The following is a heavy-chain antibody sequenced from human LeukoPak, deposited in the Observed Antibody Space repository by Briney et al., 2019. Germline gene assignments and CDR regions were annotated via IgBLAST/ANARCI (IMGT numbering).Heavy chain of an antibody. CDR2: ISGDSTYI. D-gene: IGHD1-1*01. CDR3: ARVSGRLERQSDLDY. J-gene: IGHJ4*02. CDR1: GGSISSSTYY. Sequence: ETLSLTCTVSGGSISSSTYYWDWIRQAPGKGLEWVSSISGDSTYIYNAGSVKGRFTISRDNALASLYLQMISLRADDTAVYYCARVSGRLERQSDLDYWGQGTLVIVSS. V-gene: IGHV3-21*01.